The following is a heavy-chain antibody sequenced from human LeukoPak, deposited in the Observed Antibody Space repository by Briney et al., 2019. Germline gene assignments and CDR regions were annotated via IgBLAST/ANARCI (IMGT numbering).Heavy chain of an antibody. CDR1: GYSISSGYY. Sequence: PSETLSLTCAVSGYSISSGYYWGWIRQPPGKGLEWIGSIYHSGSTYYNPSLKSRVTISVDTSKNQFSLKLSSVTAADTAVYYCARGLTYYDFCSGHHPGSYYMDVWGKGTTVTVSS. CDR2: IYHSGST. CDR3: ARGLTYYDFCSGHHPGSYYMDV. J-gene: IGHJ6*03. D-gene: IGHD3-3*01. V-gene: IGHV4-38-2*01.